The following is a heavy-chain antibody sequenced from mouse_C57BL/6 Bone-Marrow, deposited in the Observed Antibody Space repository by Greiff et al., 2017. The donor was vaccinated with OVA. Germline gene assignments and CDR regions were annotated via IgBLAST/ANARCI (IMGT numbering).Heavy chain of an antibody. V-gene: IGHV3-6*01. CDR2: ISYDGSN. CDR1: GYSITSGYY. CDR3: ARAFYGSTSFDY. Sequence: VQLQQSGPGLVKPSQSLSLTCSVTGYSITSGYYWNWIRQFPGNKLEWMGYISYDGSNNYNPSLKNRISITRDTSKNQFFLKLNSVTTEDTATYYCARAFYGSTSFDYWGQGTTLTVSS. J-gene: IGHJ2*01. D-gene: IGHD1-1*01.